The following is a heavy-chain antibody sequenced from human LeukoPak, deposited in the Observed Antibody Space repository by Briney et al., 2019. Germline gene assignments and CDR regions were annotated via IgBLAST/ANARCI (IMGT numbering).Heavy chain of an antibody. J-gene: IGHJ4*02. Sequence: PGGSLRLSCAASGFTFDDYGMSWVRQAPGKGLEWVSGINWNGGSTGYADSVKGRFTISRDNSKNTLYLQMNSLRAEDTAVYYCASSTGYSYGYFDYWGQGTLVTVSS. V-gene: IGHV3-20*04. CDR3: ASSTGYSYGYFDY. CDR2: INWNGGST. D-gene: IGHD5-18*01. CDR1: GFTFDDYG.